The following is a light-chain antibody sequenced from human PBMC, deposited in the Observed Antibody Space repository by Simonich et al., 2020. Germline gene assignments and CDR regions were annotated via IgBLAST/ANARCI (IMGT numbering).Light chain of an antibody. Sequence: QSALTQPASVSGSPGQSITISCTGTSSDVGSYNLVSWYQQHPGKAPKPMIYEGSKRPSGVSNRFSGSKSGNTASLTISGLQAEDEADYYCSSYTSSSTFDWVFGGGTKLTVL. CDR1: SSDVGSYNL. CDR2: EGS. J-gene: IGLJ3*02. V-gene: IGLV2-14*02. CDR3: SSYTSSSTFDWV.